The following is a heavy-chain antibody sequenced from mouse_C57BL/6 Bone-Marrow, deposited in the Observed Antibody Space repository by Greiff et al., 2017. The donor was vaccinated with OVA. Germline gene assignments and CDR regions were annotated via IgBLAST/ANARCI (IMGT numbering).Heavy chain of an antibody. V-gene: IGHV1-4*01. CDR2: INPSSGYT. D-gene: IGHD3-2*02. CDR3: ATLPTAQATWFAY. CDR1: GYTFTSYT. Sequence: VKLQESGAELARPGASVKMSCKASGYTFTSYTMHWVKQRPGQGLEWIGYINPSSGYTKYNQKFKDKATLTADKSSSTAYMQLSSLTSEDSAVYYCATLPTAQATWFAYWGQGTLVTVSA. J-gene: IGHJ3*01.